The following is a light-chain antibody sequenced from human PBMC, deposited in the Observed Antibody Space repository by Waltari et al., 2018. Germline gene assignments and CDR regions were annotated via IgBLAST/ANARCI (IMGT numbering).Light chain of an antibody. CDR1: QNILYRSNSKND. CDR2: WAS. V-gene: IGKV4-1*01. J-gene: IGKJ2*01. Sequence: DIVMTQSPDSLAVSLGERATINCKSSQNILYRSNSKNDLAWYQHKPGQPPKLLIYWASTRESGVPDRFSGSGSETDFTLTISSLQAEDVAVYYCQQYYSIPYTFGQGTKLEIK. CDR3: QQYYSIPYT.